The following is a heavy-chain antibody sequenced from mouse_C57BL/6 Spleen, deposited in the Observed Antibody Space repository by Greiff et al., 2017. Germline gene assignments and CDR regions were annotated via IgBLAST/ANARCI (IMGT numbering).Heavy chain of an antibody. CDR2: IDPDTGGT. Sequence: QVQLQQSGAELVRPGASVTLSCKASGYTFTDYEMHWVKQTPVHGLEWIGAIDPDTGGTAYNHKFKGKAILTADKSSSTAYMELRSLTSEESAVYYCRRGAVVAPFAYWGQGTLVTVSA. J-gene: IGHJ3*01. D-gene: IGHD1-1*01. V-gene: IGHV1-15*01. CDR1: GYTFTDYE. CDR3: RRGAVVAPFAY.